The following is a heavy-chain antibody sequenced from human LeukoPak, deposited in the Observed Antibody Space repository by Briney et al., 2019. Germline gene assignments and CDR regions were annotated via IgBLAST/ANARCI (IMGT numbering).Heavy chain of an antibody. CDR2: ISSSSSHI. J-gene: IGHJ5*02. V-gene: IGHV3-21*01. D-gene: IGHD2-15*01. CDR3: AREPRGYCSGGSCTPGPNWFDP. Sequence: PGGSLRLSCAASGFTFSSYSMNWVRQAPGKGLEWVSSISSSSSHIYYADSVKGRFTISRDNAKNSLYLQMNSLRAEDTAVYYCAREPRGYCSGGSCTPGPNWFDPWGQGTLVTVSS. CDR1: GFTFSSYS.